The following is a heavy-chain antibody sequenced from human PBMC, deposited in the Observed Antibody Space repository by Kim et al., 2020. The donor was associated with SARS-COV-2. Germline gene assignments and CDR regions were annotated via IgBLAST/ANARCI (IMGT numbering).Heavy chain of an antibody. CDR3: ARAVRFLAYYYMDV. Sequence: PSLTGRVTISVDTSKHKFSLKLSSVTAADTAVYYCARAVRFLAYYYMDVWGKGTTVTVSS. D-gene: IGHD3-3*01. V-gene: IGHV4-59*01. J-gene: IGHJ6*03.